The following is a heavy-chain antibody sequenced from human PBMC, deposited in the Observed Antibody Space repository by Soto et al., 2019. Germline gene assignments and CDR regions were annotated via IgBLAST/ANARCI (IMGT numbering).Heavy chain of an antibody. CDR3: AHIPNYYQYDWFDP. CDR1: GFSLTTRGVG. Sequence: QITLKESGPTLVKPTQTLTLTCTFSGFSLTTRGVGVGWIRQPPGKALECLALIYWDDDKRYSPSLQSRLSIXKXTAXNQVVLTMTNVDPLDTATYYCAHIPNYYQYDWFDPWGQGTLVSVSS. D-gene: IGHD3-16*01. J-gene: IGHJ5*02. CDR2: IYWDDDK. V-gene: IGHV2-5*02.